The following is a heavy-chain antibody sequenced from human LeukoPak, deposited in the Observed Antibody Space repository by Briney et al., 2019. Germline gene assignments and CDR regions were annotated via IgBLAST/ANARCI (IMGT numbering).Heavy chain of an antibody. D-gene: IGHD2-15*01. CDR2: IYYSGST. V-gene: IGHV4-59*01. J-gene: IGHJ4*02. CDR1: GGCISSYY. Sequence: SETLSLTCTVSGGCISSYYWSWIRQPPGKGLEWIGYIYYSGSTNYNPSLKSRVTISVDTSKNQFSLKLSSVTAADTAVYYCARYGGGGGYFAYWGQGTLVTASS. CDR3: ARYGGGGGYFAY.